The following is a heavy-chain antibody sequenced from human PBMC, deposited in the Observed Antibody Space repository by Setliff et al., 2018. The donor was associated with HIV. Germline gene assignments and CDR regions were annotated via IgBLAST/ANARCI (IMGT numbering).Heavy chain of an antibody. J-gene: IGHJ4*02. CDR1: GGSISSVNW. Sequence: SETLSLTCAVSGGSISSVNWWSWVRQPPGKGLEWIGYIYYSGSAYYNPSLQNRVTVSVDAPKNQFSLKLSSLTAADTAMYYCAMAVADKGVYYLDYWGRGTLVTVSS. V-gene: IGHV4-4*02. CDR3: AMAVADKGVYYLDY. D-gene: IGHD6-19*01. CDR2: IYYSGSA.